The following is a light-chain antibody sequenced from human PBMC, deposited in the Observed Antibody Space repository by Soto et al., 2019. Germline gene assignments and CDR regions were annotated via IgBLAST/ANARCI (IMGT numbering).Light chain of an antibody. J-gene: IGKJ4*01. CDR1: HNINDN. CDR3: QQYNNWPRAT. Sequence: EMVMTQSPATMSLSPGERATLYCRSSHNINDNLAWYQQKPGQAPRLFIFRASSRASGVPARFSGSGSGTEFNLTISSLQSEDFAVYYCQQYNNWPRATFGGGTKVDIK. V-gene: IGKV3-15*01. CDR2: RAS.